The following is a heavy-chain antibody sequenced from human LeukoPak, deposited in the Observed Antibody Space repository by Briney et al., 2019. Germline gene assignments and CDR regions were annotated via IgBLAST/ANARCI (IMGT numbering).Heavy chain of an antibody. Sequence: PSETLSLTCTVSGGSISTYYWNWIRQPPGEGVEWIGYIYHSGSTNYNPSLQSRVTISVDTSTNQFSLNLNSVTAADTAVYYCARGGAARLHFQNWGQGTLVTVSS. D-gene: IGHD6-6*01. CDR2: IYHSGST. CDR3: ARGGAARLHFQN. CDR1: GGSISTYY. J-gene: IGHJ1*01. V-gene: IGHV4-59*01.